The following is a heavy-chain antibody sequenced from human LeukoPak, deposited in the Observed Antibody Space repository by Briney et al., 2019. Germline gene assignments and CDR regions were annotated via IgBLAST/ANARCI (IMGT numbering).Heavy chain of an antibody. Sequence: SQTLSLTCTVSGDSISSGSYYWSWIRQPAGKGLEWIGRIYASGPTNYNPSLKSRVTISVDTSKNQFSLNLSSVTAADTAVYYCARHLRGGWPNSFDYWGQGTLVTVSS. CDR1: GDSISSGSYY. CDR2: IYASGPT. D-gene: IGHD3-16*01. CDR3: ARHLRGGWPNSFDY. V-gene: IGHV4-61*02. J-gene: IGHJ4*02.